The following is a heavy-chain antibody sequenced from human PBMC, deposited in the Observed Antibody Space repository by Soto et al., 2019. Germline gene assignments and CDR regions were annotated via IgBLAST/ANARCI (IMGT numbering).Heavy chain of an antibody. J-gene: IGHJ4*02. Sequence: ASVKVSCKASGYSFTNYGISWVRQAPGQGLEWMGWISGHNGNTNYAQKLQGRVTMTTDTSTSTAYMELRSLRSDDTAVYYCAREFYGYYTYGPGDYWGQGTLVTVSS. CDR2: ISGHNGNT. D-gene: IGHD3-3*01. CDR3: AREFYGYYTYGPGDY. CDR1: GYSFTNYG. V-gene: IGHV1-18*01.